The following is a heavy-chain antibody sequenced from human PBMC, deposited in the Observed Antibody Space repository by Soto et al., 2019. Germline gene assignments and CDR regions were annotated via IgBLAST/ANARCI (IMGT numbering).Heavy chain of an antibody. D-gene: IGHD4-17*01. V-gene: IGHV3-43*01. CDR3: AKDSYGLRLRKALTYYYGMDV. J-gene: IGHJ6*02. CDR2: ISWDGGST. CDR1: GFTFDDYT. Sequence: GGSLRLSCAASGFTFDDYTMHWVRQAPGKGLEWVSLISWDGGSTYYADSVKGRFTISRDNSKNSLYLQMNSLRTEDTALYYCAKDSYGLRLRKALTYYYGMDVWGQGTTVTVSS.